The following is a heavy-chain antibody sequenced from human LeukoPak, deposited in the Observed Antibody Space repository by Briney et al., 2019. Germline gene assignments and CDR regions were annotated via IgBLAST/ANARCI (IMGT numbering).Heavy chain of an antibody. CDR3: ARCVVVVAARRERDAFDI. J-gene: IGHJ3*02. Sequence: ASVKVSCKASGYTFTGYYMHWVRQAPGQGLEWMGWINPNSGGTNYAQKFQGRVTMTRDTSISTAYMELSRLRSDDTAVYYCARCVVVVAARRERDAFDIWGQGTMVTVSS. V-gene: IGHV1-2*02. CDR1: GYTFTGYY. CDR2: INPNSGGT. D-gene: IGHD2-15*01.